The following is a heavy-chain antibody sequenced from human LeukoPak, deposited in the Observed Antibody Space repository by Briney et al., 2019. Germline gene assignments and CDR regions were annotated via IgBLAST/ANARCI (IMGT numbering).Heavy chain of an antibody. CDR3: ARDLAGDGLSYFDY. CDR1: GYTFSGYY. V-gene: IGHV1-2*02. D-gene: IGHD6-19*01. J-gene: IGHJ4*02. Sequence: ASVKVSCNASGYTFSGYYMHWVRQAPAPGLERKGWNSNSGGTNYAQKFQGRVTMTRDTSISTTYMELTSLKSDDTAVYYCARDLAGDGLSYFDYWGQGTLVTVSS. CDR2: NSNSGGT.